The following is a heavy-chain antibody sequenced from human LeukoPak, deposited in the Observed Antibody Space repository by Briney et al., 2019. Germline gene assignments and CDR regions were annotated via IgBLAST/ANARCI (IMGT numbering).Heavy chain of an antibody. V-gene: IGHV4-39*07. CDR1: GGSISSSSYY. Sequence: SETLSLTCTVSGGSISSSSYYWGWIRQPPGKGLEWIGSIYYSGSTYYNPSLKCRVTISVDTSKNQSSLKLSSVTAADTAVYYCARLDSSGYRKAHQNPNWFDPWGQGTLVTVSS. CDR3: ARLDSSGYRKAHQNPNWFDP. D-gene: IGHD3-22*01. J-gene: IGHJ5*02. CDR2: IYYSGST.